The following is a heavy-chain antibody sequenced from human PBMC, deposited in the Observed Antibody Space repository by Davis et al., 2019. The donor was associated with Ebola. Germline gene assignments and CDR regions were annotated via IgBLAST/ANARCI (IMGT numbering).Heavy chain of an antibody. CDR2: IYYSGST. J-gene: IGHJ5*02. CDR1: GGSISSYY. Sequence: SETLSLTCTVSGGSISSYYWSWIRQPPGKGLEWIGYIYYSGSTNYNPSLKSRVTISVDKSKNQFSLKLSSVTAADTAVYYCARHNVDIVVVVAAIPDWFDPWGQGTLVTVSS. CDR3: ARHNVDIVVVVAAIPDWFDP. V-gene: IGHV4-59*08. D-gene: IGHD2-15*01.